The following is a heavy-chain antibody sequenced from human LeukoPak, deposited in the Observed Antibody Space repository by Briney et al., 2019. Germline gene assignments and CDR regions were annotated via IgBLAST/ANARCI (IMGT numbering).Heavy chain of an antibody. CDR3: ARDGGYDSFDY. Sequence: GGSLRLSCAASGFTFSDYYMSWIRQAPGKGLEGVSYISGSASTIYYADSVKGRFTISRDNAKNSLYLQMNSLRAEDTAVYYCARDGGYDSFDYWGQGTLVTVSS. CDR2: ISGSASTI. J-gene: IGHJ4*02. V-gene: IGHV3-11*04. D-gene: IGHD5-12*01. CDR1: GFTFSDYY.